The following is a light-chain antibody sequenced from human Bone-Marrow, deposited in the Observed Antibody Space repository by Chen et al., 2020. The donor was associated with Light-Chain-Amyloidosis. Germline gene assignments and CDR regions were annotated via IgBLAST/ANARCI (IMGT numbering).Light chain of an antibody. CDR2: DDS. CDR1: NIGSTS. J-gene: IGLJ3*02. Sequence: SYVLTQPSSVSVAPGQTATIACGGNNIGSTSVHWYQQTPGQAPLLVVYDDSDRPSGIPERLSGCNSGNTATLTSSGVEAGDEADYYCQVWDRSSDRPVFGGGTKLTVL. V-gene: IGLV3-21*02. CDR3: QVWDRSSDRPV.